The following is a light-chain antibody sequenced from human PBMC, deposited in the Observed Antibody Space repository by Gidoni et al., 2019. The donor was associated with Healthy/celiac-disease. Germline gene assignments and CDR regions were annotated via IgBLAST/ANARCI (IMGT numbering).Light chain of an antibody. CDR1: SSDVGGYNY. CDR2: EVS. Sequence: QSALTQPASVSGSPGQSITISCTGTSSDVGGYNYVSWYQQHPGKSTKLMIDEVSNRPSGVSNRFSGSKSGNTASLTISGLQAEDEADYYGSSYTSSSHVFGTGTKVTVL. J-gene: IGLJ1*01. CDR3: SSYTSSSHV. V-gene: IGLV2-14*01.